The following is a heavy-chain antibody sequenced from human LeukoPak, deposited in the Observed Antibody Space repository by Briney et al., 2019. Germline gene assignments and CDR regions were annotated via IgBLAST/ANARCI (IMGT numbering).Heavy chain of an antibody. J-gene: IGHJ4*02. D-gene: IGHD3-9*01. CDR1: GFTFGDHS. CDR2: IRSKAYGGTA. V-gene: IGHV3-49*03. CDR3: TREIRYFDWFQADY. Sequence: GRSLRLSCTASGFTFGDHSVSWFRQAPGKGLEWVGFIRSKAYGGTAEYAASVKGRFTISRDDSKSVAYLQMDSLKTEDTAVYCCTREIRYFDWFQADYWGQGTLVTVSS.